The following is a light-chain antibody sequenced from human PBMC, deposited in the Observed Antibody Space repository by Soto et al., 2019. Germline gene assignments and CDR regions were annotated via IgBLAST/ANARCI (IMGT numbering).Light chain of an antibody. CDR2: DTG. V-gene: IGLV7-46*01. Sequence: QAVVTQEPSLTVSPGGTVTLTRGSSTGAVTSSLFPYWFQQKPGQAPRTLIYDTGNKHSWTPVRFSGSLLGDKAALTLSGAQPEDEADYYCLLSYSGTRVFGGGTQLTVL. J-gene: IGLJ2*01. CDR3: LLSYSGTRV. CDR1: TGAVTSSLF.